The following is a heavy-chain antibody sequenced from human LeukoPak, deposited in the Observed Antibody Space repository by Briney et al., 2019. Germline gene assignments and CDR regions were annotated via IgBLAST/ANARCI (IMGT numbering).Heavy chain of an antibody. V-gene: IGHV3-48*04. D-gene: IGHD6-13*01. CDR1: GFTFSSYS. CDR2: ISSSGSTI. Sequence: GGSLRLSCAASGFTFSSYSMNWVRQAPGKGLEWVSYISSSGSTIYYADSVKGRFTISRDNAKNTLYLQMNSLRAEDTAVYYCAKDGPYSSSWPDAFDIWGQGTMVTVSS. CDR3: AKDGPYSSSWPDAFDI. J-gene: IGHJ3*02.